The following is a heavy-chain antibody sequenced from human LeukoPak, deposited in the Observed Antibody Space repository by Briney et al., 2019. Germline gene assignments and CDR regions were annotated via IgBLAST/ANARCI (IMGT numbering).Heavy chain of an antibody. J-gene: IGHJ4*02. Sequence: ASVKVSCKASGYTFTSYYMHWVRQAPGQGLEWMGWINPNSGVTDYAQNFQGRATMTRDTSISTAYVELSRLRSDDTAVYYCARGTGEGYTYGRYYDYWGQGTLVTVSS. D-gene: IGHD5-18*01. CDR3: ARGTGEGYTYGRYYDY. CDR1: GYTFTSYY. CDR2: INPNSGVT. V-gene: IGHV1-2*02.